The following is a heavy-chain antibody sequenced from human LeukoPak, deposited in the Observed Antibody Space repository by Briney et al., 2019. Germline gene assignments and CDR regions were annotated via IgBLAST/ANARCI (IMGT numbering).Heavy chain of an antibody. J-gene: IGHJ4*02. D-gene: IGHD6-19*01. CDR1: GFTVSSNY. Sequence: PGGSLRLSCAASGFTVSSNYLSWVRQAPGKGLEWVSVIYSGGSTYYADSVKGRFTISRHNSKDTLYLQMNSLRAEDTAVYYCARGLRYSTGWYVFDYWGQGTLVTVSS. CDR3: ARGLRYSTGWYVFDY. CDR2: IYSGGST. V-gene: IGHV3-53*04.